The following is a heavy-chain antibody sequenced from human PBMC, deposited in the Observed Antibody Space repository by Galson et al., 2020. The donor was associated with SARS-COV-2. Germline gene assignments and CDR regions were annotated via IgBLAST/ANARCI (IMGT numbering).Heavy chain of an antibody. CDR1: GGSFSGYS. J-gene: IGHJ6*03. Sequence: SETLSLTCAVYGGSFSGYSWTWIRQAPGQGLEWIGELKSGGDTQYSPSLSRRVTLSVNTSRNQFSLKLTSVSVADTALYFCARGRQGVVPSPVLGLGPFYSYYYMDVWGKGTTVIVSS. V-gene: IGHV4-34*01. D-gene: IGHD3-16*01. CDR2: LKSGGDT. CDR3: ARGRQGVVPSPVLGLGPFYSYYYMDV.